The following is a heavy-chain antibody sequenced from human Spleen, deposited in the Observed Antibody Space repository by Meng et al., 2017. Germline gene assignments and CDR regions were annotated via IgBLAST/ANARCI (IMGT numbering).Heavy chain of an antibody. J-gene: IGHJ4*02. Sequence: GESLKISCEASGFTFSIYSMTWVRQAPGKGLQWFSAISGSSGNTYYADSVRGRFIISRDNSKNTLYLQLNRLRAEDTAVYYCAKTRAGYGSSWYFDYWGQGTLVTVSS. CDR3: AKTRAGYGSSWYFDY. D-gene: IGHD6-13*01. CDR1: GFTFSIYS. V-gene: IGHV3-23*01. CDR2: ISGSSGNT.